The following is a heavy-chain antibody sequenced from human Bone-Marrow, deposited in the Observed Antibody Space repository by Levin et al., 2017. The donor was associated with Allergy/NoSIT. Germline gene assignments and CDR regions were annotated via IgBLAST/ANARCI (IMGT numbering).Heavy chain of an antibody. D-gene: IGHD3-22*01. CDR1: GGTVSSND. CDR2: IYSGGST. J-gene: IGHJ3*02. Sequence: GGSLRLSCAASGGTVSSNDRSGGRQAPGKGLEWVSVIYSGGSTYYADSVKGRFTISRDNSKNTLYLQMNSLRAEDTAVYYCARDRRSSGHYDAFDIWGQGTMVTVSS. V-gene: IGHV3-53*01. CDR3: ARDRRSSGHYDAFDI.